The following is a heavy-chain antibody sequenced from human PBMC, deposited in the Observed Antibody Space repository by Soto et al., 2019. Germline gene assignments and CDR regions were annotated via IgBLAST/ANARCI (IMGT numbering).Heavy chain of an antibody. D-gene: IGHD6-19*01. Sequence: PSETLSLTCTVSGDSISGYYWNWIRQPPGKGLEWIGYIHYSGSTKYNPSLNSRVTISVDTSKNQFSMRLSSVTAADTAVYHCARGFSGWLGVFDFWGKGTLVTVSS. CDR3: ARGFSGWLGVFDF. V-gene: IGHV4-59*01. CDR2: IHYSGST. CDR1: GDSISGYY. J-gene: IGHJ4*02.